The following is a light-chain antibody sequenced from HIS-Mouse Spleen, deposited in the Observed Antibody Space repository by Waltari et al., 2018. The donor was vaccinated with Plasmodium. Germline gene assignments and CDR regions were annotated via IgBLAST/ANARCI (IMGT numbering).Light chain of an antibody. V-gene: IGKV1-6*01. CDR2: AAS. CDR3: QQYDNLPPLFT. J-gene: IGKJ3*01. CDR1: QGIRND. Sequence: AIQMTQSPSSLSASVGDRVTIPCRASQGIRNDLGWYQQKPGKAPKLLISAASSLQSGVPSRFSGSGSDTDFTLTISSLQPEDFATYYCQQYDNLPPLFTFGPGTKVDIK.